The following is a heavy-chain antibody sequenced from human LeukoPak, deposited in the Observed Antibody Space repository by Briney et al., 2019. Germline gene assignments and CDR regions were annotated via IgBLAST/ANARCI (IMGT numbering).Heavy chain of an antibody. CDR1: GNHW. J-gene: IGHJ6*02. Sequence: GGSLRLSCAASGNHWMHWVRQVPGKGLVWVSRINNDGSSASYVDSVKGRFTISRDNAKNTLFLQMNSLRAEDTAVYYCARRGTGHGMDVWGQGTTVIVSS. CDR3: ARRGTGHGMDV. CDR2: INNDGSSA. V-gene: IGHV3-74*01. D-gene: IGHD1-1*01.